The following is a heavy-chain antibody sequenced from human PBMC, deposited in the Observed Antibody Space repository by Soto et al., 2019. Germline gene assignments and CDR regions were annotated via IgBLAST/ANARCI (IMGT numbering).Heavy chain of an antibody. CDR1: GGSISSYY. Sequence: SEKLSLTYTVSGGSISSYYWSWIRQHPGKGLEWIGYIYYSGSTYYNPSLKSRVTISVDTSKNQFSLKLSSVTAADTAVYYCARAPFDILTGYSLWYFDYWGQGTLVTVFS. V-gene: IGHV4-59*06. CDR3: ARAPFDILTGYSLWYFDY. CDR2: IYYSGST. D-gene: IGHD3-9*01. J-gene: IGHJ4*02.